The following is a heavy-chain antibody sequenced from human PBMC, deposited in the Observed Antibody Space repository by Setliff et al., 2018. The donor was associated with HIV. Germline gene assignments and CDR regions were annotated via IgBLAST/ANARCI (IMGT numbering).Heavy chain of an antibody. J-gene: IGHJ2*01. CDR3: ASGSGSHYNSGDWYFDR. CDR1: GGSISSYC. D-gene: IGHD3-10*01. V-gene: IGHV4-59*06. CDR2: IYYSGST. Sequence: PSETLSLTCTVSGGSISSYCWNWIRQPPGKGLEWIGYIYYSGSTYFNPSLKSRVAISVATSENQFSLILNSVTAADTAVYYCASGSGSHYNSGDWYFDRWGRGTLVTVSS.